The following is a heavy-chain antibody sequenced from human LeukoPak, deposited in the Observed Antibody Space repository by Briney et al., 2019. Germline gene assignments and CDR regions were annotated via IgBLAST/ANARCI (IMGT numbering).Heavy chain of an antibody. CDR1: GFTFSSYG. CDR3: AKDGRSGNYWNYYYYMDV. J-gene: IGHJ6*03. D-gene: IGHD3-10*01. V-gene: IGHV3-23*01. CDR2: ISGSGGYT. Sequence: GGSLRLSCAASGFTFSSYGMIWVRQAPGKGLEWVSAISGSGGYTYYADSVKGRFTISRDNSKNTLYLQMISLRADDTALYYCAKDGRSGNYWNYYYYMDVWGKGTTVTISS.